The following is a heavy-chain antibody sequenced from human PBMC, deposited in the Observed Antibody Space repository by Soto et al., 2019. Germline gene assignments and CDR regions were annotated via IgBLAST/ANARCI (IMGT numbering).Heavy chain of an antibody. D-gene: IGHD6-13*01. CDR2: ISYDVSNK. CDR1: GFTFSSYG. J-gene: IGHJ2*01. Sequence: QVQLVESGGGVVQPGRSLRLSCAAPGFTFSSYGMHWVRQAPGKGLEWVAVISYDVSNKYYADSVKGRVTISRDNSKNTVYLQMISLRAEDTAVYYCAKEWQSRSSWYSYFDLWGRGTLVTVSS. V-gene: IGHV3-30*18. CDR3: AKEWQSRSSWYSYFDL.